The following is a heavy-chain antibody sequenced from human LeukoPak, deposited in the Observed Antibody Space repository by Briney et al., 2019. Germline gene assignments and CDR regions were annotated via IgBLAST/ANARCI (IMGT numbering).Heavy chain of an antibody. J-gene: IGHJ4*02. D-gene: IGHD4-17*01. CDR3: ARGVGPSTVSPLNY. CDR1: GFTFSNYW. Sequence: GGSLRLSCAASGFTFSNYWIHWVRQAPGKGLVWVSRINSDGSSTSYADSVKGRFTISRDNAKNTLYLQMNSLRAEDTAFYYCARGVGPSTVSPLNYWGQGTLVTVSS. V-gene: IGHV3-74*01. CDR2: INSDGSST.